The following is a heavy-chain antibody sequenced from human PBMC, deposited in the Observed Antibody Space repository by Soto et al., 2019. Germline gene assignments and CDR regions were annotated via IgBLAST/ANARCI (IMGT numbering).Heavy chain of an antibody. D-gene: IGHD6-19*01. CDR1: GFTFSTYA. CDR2: IGGSGGST. CDR3: AKIAEAGDGTVYGY. J-gene: IGHJ4*02. Sequence: EVELLESGVGLVQPGGSLRLSCAASGFTFSTYAMGWVRQAPGKGLELVSAIGGSGGSTYYADSVKGRFHIPRDNSKNTLYLQRNSLIAEDTAVYYCAKIAEAGDGTVYGYWGQGTLVTVS. V-gene: IGHV3-23*01.